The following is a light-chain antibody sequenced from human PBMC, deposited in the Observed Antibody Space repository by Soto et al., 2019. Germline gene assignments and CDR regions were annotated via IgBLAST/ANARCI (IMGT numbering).Light chain of an antibody. J-gene: IGKJ5*01. CDR3: QQRKNWQVT. CDR2: DAS. Sequence: EFVLTQSPATLSLSPGERATLSCRASQSVSSYLAWYQQKPGQAPRLLIYDASNRATGIPARFSASGSGTDFTLTISSLEPEDFAVYYCQQRKNWQVTFGQGTRLEIK. CDR1: QSVSSY. V-gene: IGKV3-11*01.